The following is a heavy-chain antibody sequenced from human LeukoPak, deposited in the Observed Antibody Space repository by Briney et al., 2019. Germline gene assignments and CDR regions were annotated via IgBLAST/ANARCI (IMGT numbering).Heavy chain of an antibody. CDR1: GGSISSYY. D-gene: IGHD2-15*01. Sequence: SENLSRNCTVSGGSISSYYWSWIRQPPGKGLEWIGYIYYSGSTNYNPSLKSRVTISVDTSKNQFSLKLSSVTAADTAVYYCASFCSGGSCYSGGDAFDIWGQGTMVTVSS. CDR3: ASFCSGGSCYSGGDAFDI. CDR2: IYYSGST. J-gene: IGHJ3*02. V-gene: IGHV4-59*01.